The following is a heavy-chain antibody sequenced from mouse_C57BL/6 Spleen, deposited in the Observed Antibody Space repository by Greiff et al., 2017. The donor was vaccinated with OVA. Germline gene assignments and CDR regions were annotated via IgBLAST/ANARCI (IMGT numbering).Heavy chain of an antibody. D-gene: IGHD2-4*01. CDR3: KRNYDYDDAMDY. Sequence: QVQLQQPGAELVKPGASVKLSCKASGYTFTSYWMHWVKQRPGRGLEWIGRIDPTSGGTKYNEKFKSKATLTVDKPSSTAYMQLSSLTSADSAVYCCKRNYDYDDAMDYWGQGTSVTVSS. CDR2: IDPTSGGT. V-gene: IGHV1-72*01. J-gene: IGHJ4*01. CDR1: GYTFTSYW.